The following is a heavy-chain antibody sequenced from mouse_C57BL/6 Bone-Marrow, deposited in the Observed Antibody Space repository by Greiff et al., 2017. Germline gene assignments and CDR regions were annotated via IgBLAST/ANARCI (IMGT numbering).Heavy chain of an antibody. J-gene: IGHJ4*01. CDR3: ARRDYGSFYAMDY. D-gene: IGHD1-1*01. V-gene: IGHV1-61*01. CDR1: GYTFTSYW. CDR2: IYPSDSET. Sequence: VKLQQPGAELVRPGSSVKLSCKASGYTFTSYWMDWVKQRPGQGLEWIGNIYPSDSETHYNQKFKDKATLTVDKSSSTAYMQLSSLTSEDSAVYYCARRDYGSFYAMDYWGQGTSVTVSS.